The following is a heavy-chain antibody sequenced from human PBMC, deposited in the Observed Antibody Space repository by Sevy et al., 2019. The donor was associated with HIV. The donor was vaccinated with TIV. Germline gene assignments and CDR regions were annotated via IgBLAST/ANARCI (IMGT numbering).Heavy chain of an antibody. V-gene: IGHV1-8*01. CDR2: MNPKSGNT. CDR1: GYTFTSYD. Sequence: ASVKVSCKASGYTFTSYDINWVRQATGQGLEWMGWMNPKSGNTGYAQKFQGRVTMTRNTSISTAYMELSSLGSEDTAVYYFARVPVTMVRGVSGRYGMDVWGQGTTVTVSS. CDR3: ARVPVTMVRGVSGRYGMDV. J-gene: IGHJ6*02. D-gene: IGHD3-10*01.